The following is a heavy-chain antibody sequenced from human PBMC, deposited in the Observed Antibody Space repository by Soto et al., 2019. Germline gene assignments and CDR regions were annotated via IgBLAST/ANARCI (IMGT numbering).Heavy chain of an antibody. CDR3: AKRVELRFLEWLHNTPDYYGMDV. Sequence: GASVKVSCKASGGTFSSYAISWVRQAPGQGLEWMGGIIPIFGTANYAQKFQGRVTITADESTSTAYMELSSLRAEDTAVYYCAKRVELRFLEWLHNTPDYYGMDVWGQGTTVTVSS. CDR2: IIPIFGTA. D-gene: IGHD3-3*01. J-gene: IGHJ6*02. CDR1: GGTFSSYA. V-gene: IGHV1-69*13.